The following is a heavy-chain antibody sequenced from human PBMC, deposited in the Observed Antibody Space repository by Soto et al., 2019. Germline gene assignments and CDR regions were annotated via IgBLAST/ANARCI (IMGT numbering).Heavy chain of an antibody. D-gene: IGHD3-22*01. CDR1: GGSINSYY. J-gene: IGHJ4*02. CDR3: AGYYDSSGYYPFDY. CDR2: IYYGGST. Sequence: PSETLSLTCSVSGGSINSYYWIWIRQPPGKGLEWIGYIYYGGSTDYNPSLRSRVTISLDTSKNQLSLKLTSVTAADTAMYYCAGYYDSSGYYPFDYWGQGTLVTVSS. V-gene: IGHV4-59*01.